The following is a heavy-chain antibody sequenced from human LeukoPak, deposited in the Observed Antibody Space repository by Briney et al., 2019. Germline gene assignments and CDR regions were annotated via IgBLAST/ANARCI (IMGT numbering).Heavy chain of an antibody. CDR2: MNPNSGNT. V-gene: IGHV1-8*01. CDR3: ARASGVVVAAIRQVYYMGG. Sequence: ASVKVSCKASGYTFTSYDINWVRQATGQGLEWMGWMNPNSGNTGYAQKFQGRVTMTRNTSISTAYMELSSLRSEDTAVYYCARASGVVVAAIRQVYYMGGWGKGTTVTVSS. J-gene: IGHJ6*03. D-gene: IGHD2-15*01. CDR1: GYTFTSYD.